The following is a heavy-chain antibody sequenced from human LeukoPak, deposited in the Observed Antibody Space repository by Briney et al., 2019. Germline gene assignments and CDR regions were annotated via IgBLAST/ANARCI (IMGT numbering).Heavy chain of an antibody. Sequence: SVKVTCKASGGTFSSYAISWVRQAPRPGLEWMGGIIPIFGTANYAQKFQGRVTITADESTSTAYMELSSLRSEDTAVYYCASRIRYADYWGQGTLVTVSS. D-gene: IGHD3-9*01. CDR2: IIPIFGTA. V-gene: IGHV1-69*13. CDR1: GGTFSSYA. CDR3: ASRIRYADY. J-gene: IGHJ4*02.